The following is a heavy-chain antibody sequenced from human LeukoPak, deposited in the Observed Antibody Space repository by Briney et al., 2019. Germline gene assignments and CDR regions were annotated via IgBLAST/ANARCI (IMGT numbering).Heavy chain of an antibody. J-gene: IGHJ4*02. CDR3: ASRSSGWTTFDY. Sequence: GGSLRLSCAASGFTFSTYSMNWVRQAPGKGLEWVSSISSSSSDIYYADSMKGRFTISRDNAKSSLYLQMNSLRAEDTAVYYCASRSSGWTTFDYWGQGTLVTVSS. CDR1: GFTFSTYS. CDR2: ISSSSSDI. V-gene: IGHV3-21*01. D-gene: IGHD6-19*01.